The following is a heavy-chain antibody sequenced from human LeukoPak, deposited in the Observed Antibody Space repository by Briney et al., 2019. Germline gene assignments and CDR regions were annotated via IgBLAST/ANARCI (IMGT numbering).Heavy chain of an antibody. J-gene: IGHJ4*02. CDR1: GFTFSSYA. CDR3: AKDQKWELLPFDY. CDR2: TSGSGGST. Sequence: GGSLGLSCAVSGFTFSSYAMSWVRQAPGKGLEWVSATSGSGGSTYYADSVKGRFTISRDNSKNTLYLQMNSLRAEDTAVYYCAKDQKWELLPFDYWGQGTLVTVSS. V-gene: IGHV3-23*01. D-gene: IGHD1-26*01.